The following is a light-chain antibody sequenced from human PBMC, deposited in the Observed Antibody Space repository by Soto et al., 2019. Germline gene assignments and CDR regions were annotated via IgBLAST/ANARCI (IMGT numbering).Light chain of an antibody. CDR2: GAS. CDR1: QSVISN. V-gene: IGKV3D-15*01. CDR3: QQYYSSTWT. Sequence: EIVLTQSPDTLSLSPGDRATLSGRASQSVISNLAWYQQKRGQAPRIXIYGASTRDTGILARFSGSGSGTDFTLTISSLQAEDVAVDYCQQYYSSTWTFGQGTKVDIK. J-gene: IGKJ1*01.